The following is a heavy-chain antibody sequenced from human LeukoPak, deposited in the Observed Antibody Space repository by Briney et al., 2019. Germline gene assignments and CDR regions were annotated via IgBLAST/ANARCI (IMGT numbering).Heavy chain of an antibody. V-gene: IGHV3-21*04. Sequence: GGSLRLSCAASGFTFSTYSVNWVRQAPGKGLEWVSSISSGSSYIYYADSVKGRFTISRDDAKNSLYLQMNSLRAEDTAVYYCTLKAGVEPDIVVAATGSWGQGTLVTVSS. CDR2: ISSGSSYI. D-gene: IGHD2-15*01. CDR1: GFTFSTYS. CDR3: TLKAGVEPDIVVAATGS. J-gene: IGHJ5*02.